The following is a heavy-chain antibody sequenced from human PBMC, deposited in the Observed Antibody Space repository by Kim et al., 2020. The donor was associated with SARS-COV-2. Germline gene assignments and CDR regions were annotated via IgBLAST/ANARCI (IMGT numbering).Heavy chain of an antibody. CDR2: ISSDGRGR. CDR3: ARAPVIRGSY. J-gene: IGHJ4*02. Sequence: GGSLRLSCAASGISFSTYWMHWLRQVPGKGLVWVSRISSDGRGRDYADSVKARSTISRDNAKNTLYLQMNSLRAEDTAVYYCARAPVIRGSYWGQGILVTVSS. V-gene: IGHV3-74*01. D-gene: IGHD2-21*01. CDR1: GISFSTYW.